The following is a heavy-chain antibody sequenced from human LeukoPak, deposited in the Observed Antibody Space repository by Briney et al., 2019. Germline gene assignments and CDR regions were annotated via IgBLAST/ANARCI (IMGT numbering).Heavy chain of an antibody. Sequence: GEALKISCQSSGYSFNRNWLGWVRQIPGKGLEWMGIIDPGDTDTTQCSPSFGGHAPLSVDTSVSTAYLHWSSLRATDTAMYYCARRTQEMATINNYYYYMDVWGKGTTVTVSS. CDR2: IDPGDTDT. CDR3: ARRTQEMATINNYYYYMDV. J-gene: IGHJ6*03. D-gene: IGHD5-24*01. CDR1: GYSFNRNW. V-gene: IGHV5-51*01.